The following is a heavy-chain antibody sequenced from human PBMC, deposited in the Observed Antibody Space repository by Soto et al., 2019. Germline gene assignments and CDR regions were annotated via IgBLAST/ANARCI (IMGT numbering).Heavy chain of an antibody. J-gene: IGHJ4*02. CDR2: ISYDGSNK. Sequence: QVQLVESGGGVVQPGRSLRLSCAASGFTFSSYGMHWVRQAPGKGLEWVAVISYDGSNKYYADSVKGRFTISRDNSKNTLYLQMNSLRAEDTAVYYCAQDIWDSSGYGDYWGQGTLVTVSS. D-gene: IGHD3-22*01. CDR3: AQDIWDSSGYGDY. CDR1: GFTFSSYG. V-gene: IGHV3-30*18.